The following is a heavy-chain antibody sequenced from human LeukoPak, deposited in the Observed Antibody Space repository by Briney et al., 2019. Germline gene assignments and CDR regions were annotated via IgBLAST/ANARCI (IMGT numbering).Heavy chain of an antibody. CDR3: ARDRHVTDKLGGDAFDI. J-gene: IGHJ3*02. CDR1: GGSISSGDYY. D-gene: IGHD3-16*01. Sequence: SQTLSLTCTVSGGSISSGDYYWSWIRQPPGKGLEWIGYIYYSGSTYYNPSLKSRVTISVDTSKNQFSLILSSVTAADTAVYFCARDRHVTDKLGGDAFDIWGQGTTVTVS. V-gene: IGHV4-30-4*01. CDR2: IYYSGST.